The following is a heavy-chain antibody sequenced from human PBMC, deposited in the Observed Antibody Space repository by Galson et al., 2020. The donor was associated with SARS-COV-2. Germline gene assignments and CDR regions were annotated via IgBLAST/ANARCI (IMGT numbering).Heavy chain of an antibody. D-gene: IGHD6-13*01. CDR1: GFSLSTSGMC. J-gene: IGHJ4*02. CDR3: ARLRILAAAGPTEFDY. Sequence: SGPTLVKPTQTLTLTCTFSGFSLSTSGMCVSWIRQPPGKALEWLALIDWDDDKYYSTSLKTRLTISKDTSKNQVVLTMTNMVPVDTATYYCARLRILAAAGPTEFDYWGQGTLVTVSS. V-gene: IGHV2-70*01. CDR2: IDWDDDK.